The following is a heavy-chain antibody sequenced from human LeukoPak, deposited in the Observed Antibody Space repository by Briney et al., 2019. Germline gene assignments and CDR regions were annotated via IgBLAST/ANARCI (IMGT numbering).Heavy chain of an antibody. CDR2: IRRDGSET. CDR3: ARDDTHYGSSGSFYDAFDI. CDR1: GFTFSSYS. D-gene: IGHD3-22*01. Sequence: GGSLRLSCAASGFTFSSYSMNWVRRAPGKGLEWVANIRRDGSETHYVDSVMGRFTISRDNAKNSLYLQMNSLRAEDTAVYYCARDDTHYGSSGSFYDAFDIWGQGTMVTVSS. V-gene: IGHV3-7*01. J-gene: IGHJ3*02.